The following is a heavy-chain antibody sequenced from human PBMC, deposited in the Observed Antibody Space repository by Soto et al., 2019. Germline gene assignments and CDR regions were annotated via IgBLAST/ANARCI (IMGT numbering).Heavy chain of an antibody. CDR1: GGSISSYY. Sequence: QVQLQESGPGLVKPSETLSLTCTVSGGSISSYYWSWIRQPPGKGLEWIGYIYYSGSTNYNPSLKSRVTISVDTSKNQFSLKLSSVTAADTAVYYCARDYYGGNKHNWFDPWGQGTLVTVSS. CDR3: ARDYYGGNKHNWFDP. V-gene: IGHV4-59*01. J-gene: IGHJ5*02. CDR2: IYYSGST. D-gene: IGHD4-17*01.